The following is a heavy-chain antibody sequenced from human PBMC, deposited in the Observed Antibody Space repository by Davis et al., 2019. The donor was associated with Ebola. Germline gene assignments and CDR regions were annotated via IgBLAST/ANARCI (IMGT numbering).Heavy chain of an antibody. CDR1: GFTFSSYS. V-gene: IGHV3-21*01. Sequence: GESLKISCAASGFTFSSYSMNWVRQAPGKGLEWVSSISSSSSYIYYADSVKGRFTISKDNAKNSLYLQMNSLRAEDTAVYYCARDIIDSADYYDSSDYYYDYWGQGTLVTVSS. CDR3: ARDIIDSADYYDSSDYYYDY. CDR2: ISSSSSYI. J-gene: IGHJ4*02. D-gene: IGHD3-22*01.